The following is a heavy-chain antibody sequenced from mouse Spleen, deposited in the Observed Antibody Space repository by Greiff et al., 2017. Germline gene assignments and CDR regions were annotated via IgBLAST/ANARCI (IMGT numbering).Heavy chain of an antibody. CDR2: INPNNGGT. CDR1: GYTFTDYN. D-gene: IGHD4-1*01. Sequence: VQLKESGPELVKPGASVKIPCKASGYTFTDYNMDWVKQSHGKSLEWIGDINPNNGGTIYNQKFKGKATLTVDKSSSTAYMELRSLTSEDTAVYYCAREEDLTGSFDYWGQGTTLTVSS. J-gene: IGHJ2*01. V-gene: IGHV1-18*01. CDR3: AREEDLTGSFDY.